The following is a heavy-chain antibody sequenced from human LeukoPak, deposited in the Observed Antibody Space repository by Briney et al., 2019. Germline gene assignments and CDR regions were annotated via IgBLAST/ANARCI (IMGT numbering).Heavy chain of an antibody. CDR2: IFYSGST. CDR3: ASLRERSYYARGFDY. V-gene: IGHV4-39*01. CDR1: GGSISSSSYY. Sequence: SETLSLTCTVSGGSISSSSYYWGWIRQPPGKGLEWIGYIFYSGSTYYKSSLKSRVTVSVGTSKNQFSLKLSSVTAADTAVYYCASLRERSYYARGFDYWGQGTLVTVSS. J-gene: IGHJ4*02. D-gene: IGHD1-26*01.